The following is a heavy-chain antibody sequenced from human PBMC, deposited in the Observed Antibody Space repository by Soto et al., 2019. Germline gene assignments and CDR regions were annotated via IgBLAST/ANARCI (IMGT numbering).Heavy chain of an antibody. CDR3: ARGSYCSITTCYQPYNCFDP. J-gene: IGHJ5*02. Sequence: PSETLSLTCAVYGGSLSDYYWSWIRQPPGKGLEWIGEINHSGGTNYNPSLKSRVTISVDTSKSQFSLKVISMTDADKAVYYCARGSYCSITTCYQPYNCFDPWGQGTLVTVSS. V-gene: IGHV4-34*01. D-gene: IGHD2-2*01. CDR1: GGSLSDYY. CDR2: INHSGGT.